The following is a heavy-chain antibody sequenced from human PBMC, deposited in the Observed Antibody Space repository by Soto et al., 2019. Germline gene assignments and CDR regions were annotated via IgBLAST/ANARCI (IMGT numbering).Heavy chain of an antibody. J-gene: IGHJ6*02. D-gene: IGHD6-6*01. CDR1: GFSLSTSGMC. V-gene: IGHV2-70*01. CDR3: ARSKGSSPDYYYYGRDV. CDR2: IDWDDDK. Sequence: SGPPLGNPTQTLTLTCTFSGFSLSTSGMCVSWIRQPPGKAPEWLALIDWDDDKYYSTSLKTRLTISKDTSKNQVVLTMTNMDPVDTATYYCARSKGSSPDYYYYGRDVGGQGT.